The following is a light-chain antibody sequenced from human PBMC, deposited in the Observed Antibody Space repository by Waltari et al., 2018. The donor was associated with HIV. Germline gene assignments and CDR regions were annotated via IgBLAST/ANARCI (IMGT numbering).Light chain of an antibody. CDR2: AVN. J-gene: IGLJ3*02. Sequence: SGSPGQSLTFSCSGTWSDIGSYDLVSWYQHFPGKAPKRILYAVNERPSGVSPRYSGSKSGNTASLVIAGRQSEDEADYYCCSYAGSGTFVVFGGGTRLTV. CDR1: WSDIGSYDL. V-gene: IGLV2-23*02. CDR3: CSYAGSGTFVV.